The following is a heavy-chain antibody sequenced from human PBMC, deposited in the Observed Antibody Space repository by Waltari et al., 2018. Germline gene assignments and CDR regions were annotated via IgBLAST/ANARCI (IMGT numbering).Heavy chain of an antibody. CDR1: GFPFLHFC. D-gene: IGHD5-18*01. CDR2: INQDGSDT. V-gene: IGHV3-7*01. J-gene: IGHJ6*02. Sequence: EVHVVESGGGLVQPGGSLSSSCAASGFPFLHFCTSWVRQAPGRVLEWVASINQDGSDTYYVDSVKGRFIISRDNAENSLFLQMSSLSAEDTAVYSCATTLFRTQRGDGVDVWGQGTTVIVSS. CDR3: ATTLFRTQRGDGVDV.